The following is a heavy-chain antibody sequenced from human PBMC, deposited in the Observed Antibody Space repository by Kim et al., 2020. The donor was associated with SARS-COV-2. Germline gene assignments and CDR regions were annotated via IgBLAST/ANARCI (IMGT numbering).Heavy chain of an antibody. V-gene: IGHV1-3*01. Sequence: GNGNTKYSQEFQGRVTSTRDTSASTAYLELSSLRSEDTAVYYCARGGVGVWGQGTTVTVSS. D-gene: IGHD3-10*01. J-gene: IGHJ6*02. CDR3: ARGGVGV. CDR2: GNGNT.